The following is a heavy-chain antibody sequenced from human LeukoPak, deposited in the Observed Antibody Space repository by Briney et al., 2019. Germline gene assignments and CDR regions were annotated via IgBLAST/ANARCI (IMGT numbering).Heavy chain of an antibody. CDR2: ILYDGSNK. D-gene: IGHD2/OR15-2a*01. CDR3: ARDLSDGYFDY. V-gene: IGHV3-30*03. J-gene: IGHJ4*02. CDR1: GFTFSSYG. Sequence: PGGSLRLSCAASGFTFSSYGIHWVRQAPGKGLEWVAVILYDGSNKYYADSVKGRFTISRDNSKNTLYLQMNSLRAEDTAVYYCARDLSDGYFDYWGQGTLVTVSS.